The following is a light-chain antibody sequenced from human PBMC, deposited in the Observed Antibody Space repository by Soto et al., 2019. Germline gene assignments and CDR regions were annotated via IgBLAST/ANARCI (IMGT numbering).Light chain of an antibody. CDR2: AAS. CDR1: QSVSSY. J-gene: IGKJ4*01. Sequence: EIVLTQSPATLSLFPGERATLSCRASQSVSSYLAWYQQKPGQAPRLLMYAASNRATGIPARFSGSGSGTDFTLTISSLEPEDFAVYYCQHRSNFGGGTKVAIK. V-gene: IGKV3-11*01. CDR3: QHRSN.